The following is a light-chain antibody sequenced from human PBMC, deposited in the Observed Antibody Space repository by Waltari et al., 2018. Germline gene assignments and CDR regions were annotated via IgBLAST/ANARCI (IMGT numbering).Light chain of an antibody. CDR1: QSISSY. Sequence: VVLTQSPATLSLSPGERATLSCRASQSISSYLAWYQQKPGQAPRLLIYGASSRATAIPDRFSGSGSGTEFTLIISSLDPEDFAMYYCQKYSDSPLTFGGGTKVDIK. CDR3: QKYSDSPLT. J-gene: IGKJ4*01. CDR2: GAS. V-gene: IGKV3-20*01.